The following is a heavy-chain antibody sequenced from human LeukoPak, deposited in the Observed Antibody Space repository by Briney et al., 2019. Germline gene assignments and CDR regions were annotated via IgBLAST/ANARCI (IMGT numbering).Heavy chain of an antibody. Sequence: SETLSLTCTVSGGSISSYYWSWIRQPPGKGLEWIGYIYTSGSTNYSPSLKSRVTLSLDGSTNQFSLRLTSVTAADTAVYFCARDEGVLRFLEYWGQGTLVTVSS. D-gene: IGHD3-3*01. V-gene: IGHV4-4*08. CDR2: IYTSGST. CDR1: GGSISSYY. CDR3: ARDEGVLRFLEY. J-gene: IGHJ4*02.